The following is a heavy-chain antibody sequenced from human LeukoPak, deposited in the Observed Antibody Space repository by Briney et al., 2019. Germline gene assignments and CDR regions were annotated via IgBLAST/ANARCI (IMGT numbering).Heavy chain of an antibody. CDR1: GFTFSSYG. Sequence: GGSLRLSCAASGFTFSSYGMHWVRQAPGRGLEWVAVISYDGSNEYYADSVKGRFTISRDNSKNTLYLQMNSLRAEDTAVYYCAKGHYGSGSYYYIDYWGQGTLVTVSS. CDR2: ISYDGSNE. D-gene: IGHD3-10*01. V-gene: IGHV3-30*18. CDR3: AKGHYGSGSYYYIDY. J-gene: IGHJ4*02.